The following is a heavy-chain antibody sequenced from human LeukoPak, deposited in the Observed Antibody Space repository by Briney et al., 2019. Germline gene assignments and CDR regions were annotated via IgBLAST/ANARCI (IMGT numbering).Heavy chain of an antibody. V-gene: IGHV3-48*01. D-gene: IGHD6-13*01. CDR3: ARDREYSSSWYASIFDY. Sequence: PGGSLRLSCAASGFTFSSYNMNWVRQAPGKGLEWVSYISSSSSTIYYADSVKGRYTISRDNAKNSLYQQMNSLRAEDTAVYYCARDREYSSSWYASIFDYWGQGTLVTVSS. CDR1: GFTFSSYN. CDR2: ISSSSSTI. J-gene: IGHJ4*02.